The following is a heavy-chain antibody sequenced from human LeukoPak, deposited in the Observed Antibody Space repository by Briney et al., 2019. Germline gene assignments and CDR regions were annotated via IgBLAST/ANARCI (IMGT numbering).Heavy chain of an antibody. CDR2: IYYSGST. J-gene: IGHJ3*02. V-gene: IGHV4-59*01. CDR1: GGSISSYY. CDR3: AITARIKVAFNI. Sequence: PSETLSLTCTVSGGSISSYYWSWIRQPPGKGLEWIGYIYYSGSTNYNPSLKSRVTISVDTSKNQFSLKLSSVTAADTAVYYGAITARIKVAFNIWAKGQWSPSLQ. D-gene: IGHD1-20*01.